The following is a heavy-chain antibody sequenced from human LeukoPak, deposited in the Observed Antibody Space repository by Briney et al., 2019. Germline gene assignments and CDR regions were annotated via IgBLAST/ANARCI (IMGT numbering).Heavy chain of an antibody. CDR2: INHSGST. Sequence: PSETLSLACAVYGGSFSGYYWSWIRQPPGKGLEWIGEINHSGSTNYNPSLKSRVTISVDTSKNQFSLKLSSVTAADTAVYYCARGTDYYDSSGYSRGHYFDYWGQGTLVTVSS. J-gene: IGHJ4*02. D-gene: IGHD3-22*01. CDR3: ARGTDYYDSSGYSRGHYFDY. CDR1: GGSFSGYY. V-gene: IGHV4-34*01.